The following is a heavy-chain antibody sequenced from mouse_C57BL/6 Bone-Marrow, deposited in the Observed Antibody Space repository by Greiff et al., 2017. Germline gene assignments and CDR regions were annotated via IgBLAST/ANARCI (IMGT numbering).Heavy chain of an antibody. J-gene: IGHJ4*01. CDR2: IWSGGST. Sequence: QVQLQQSGPGLVQPSQSLSITCTVSGFSLTSYGVHWVRQSPGKGLEWLGVIWSGGSTDYNAAFISRLSISKDNSKSQVFFKMNRLQADDTAIYYCARMVTTRPMDYWGQGTSVTVSS. D-gene: IGHD2-2*01. CDR3: ARMVTTRPMDY. CDR1: GFSLTSYG. V-gene: IGHV2-2*01.